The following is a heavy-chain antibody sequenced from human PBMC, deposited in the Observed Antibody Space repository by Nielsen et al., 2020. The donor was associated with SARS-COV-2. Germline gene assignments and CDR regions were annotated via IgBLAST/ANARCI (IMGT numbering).Heavy chain of an antibody. Sequence: GESLKISCAASGFTFSSYSMNWVRQAPGKGLEWVSSISSSSSYIYYADSVKGRFTISRDNAKNSLYLQMNSLRAEDTALYYCAKAFGELSLYRDPIDYWGQGTLVTVSS. J-gene: IGHJ4*02. V-gene: IGHV3-21*04. CDR2: ISSSSSYI. CDR1: GFTFSSYS. CDR3: AKAFGELSLYRDPIDY. D-gene: IGHD3-16*02.